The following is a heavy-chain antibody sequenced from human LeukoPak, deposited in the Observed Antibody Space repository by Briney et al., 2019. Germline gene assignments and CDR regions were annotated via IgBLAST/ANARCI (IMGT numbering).Heavy chain of an antibody. CDR2: ISYDGSNK. J-gene: IGHJ4*02. Sequence: GGSLRLSCAASGFTFSTCGMHWVRQAPGKGLEWVTFISYDGSNKHYADSVKGRFTISRDNSKNTLYLQMNSLRAEDTAVYYGAKPYANRGYDWGFSDYWGQGTLVTVSS. CDR3: AKPYANRGYDWGFSDY. V-gene: IGHV3-30*18. CDR1: GFTFSTCG. D-gene: IGHD5-12*01.